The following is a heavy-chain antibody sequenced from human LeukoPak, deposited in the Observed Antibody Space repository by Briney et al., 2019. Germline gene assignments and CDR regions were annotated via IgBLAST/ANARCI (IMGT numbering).Heavy chain of an antibody. CDR2: IYSGGST. CDR1: GFTVSTYY. D-gene: IGHD2-8*01. CDR3: ARAPGYCTNGGCYP. V-gene: IGHV3-53*01. J-gene: IGHJ5*02. Sequence: GGSLRLSCAASGFTVSTYYMSWVRQAPGKGLEWISVIYSGGSTYYADSVKGRSTISRDNSKNTLYLQMNSLRAEDTAVYYCARAPGYCTNGGCYPWGQGTLVTVSS.